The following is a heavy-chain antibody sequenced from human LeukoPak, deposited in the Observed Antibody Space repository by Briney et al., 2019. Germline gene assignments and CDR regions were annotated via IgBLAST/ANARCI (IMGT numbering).Heavy chain of an antibody. V-gene: IGHV3-7*04. CDR3: AKENYYDSSGYIDY. CDR2: IKQDGSEI. J-gene: IGHJ4*02. CDR1: GFTLRSYW. D-gene: IGHD3-22*01. Sequence: PGRSLRLSCAASGFTLRSYWMTWVRQAPGKGLEWVANIKQDGSEIHYADSVKGRFTISRDNSKNTLYLQMNSLRTEDTAVYYCAKENYYDSSGYIDYWGQGTLVTVSS.